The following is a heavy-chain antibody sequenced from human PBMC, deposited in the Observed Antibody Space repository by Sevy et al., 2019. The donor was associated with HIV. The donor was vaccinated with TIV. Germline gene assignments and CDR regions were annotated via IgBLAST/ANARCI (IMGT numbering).Heavy chain of an antibody. CDR1: GGSISSYY. J-gene: IGHJ6*02. Sequence: SETLSLTCTVSGGSISSYYWSWIRQPPGKGLEWIGYIYYSGSTNYNPSLKSRVTISVATSKNQFSLKLSAVTAADTAVYYCARDWSIAVAGTTSYYYYGMDVWGQGTTVTVSS. D-gene: IGHD6-19*01. CDR3: ARDWSIAVAGTTSYYYYGMDV. CDR2: IYYSGST. V-gene: IGHV4-59*13.